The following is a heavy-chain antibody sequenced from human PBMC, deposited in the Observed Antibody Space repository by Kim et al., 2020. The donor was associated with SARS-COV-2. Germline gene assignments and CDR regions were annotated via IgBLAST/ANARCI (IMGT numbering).Heavy chain of an antibody. CDR3: ARDRSSSWKSAFDI. D-gene: IGHD6-13*01. J-gene: IGHJ3*02. CDR1: GFTVSINY. CDR2: IYSGGST. Sequence: GGSLRLSCAASGFTVSINYMSWVRQAPGKGLEWVSVIYSGGSTYYADSVKGRFTISRDNSKNTLYLQMNSLRAEDTAVYYCARDRSSSWKSAFDIWGQGTMVTVSS. V-gene: IGHV3-66*01.